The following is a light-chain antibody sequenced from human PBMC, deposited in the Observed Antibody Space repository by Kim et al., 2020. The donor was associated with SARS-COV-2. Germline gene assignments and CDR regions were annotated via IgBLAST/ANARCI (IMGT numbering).Light chain of an antibody. Sequence: ASVGDRVPITCRASQSSSSWLAWYQQKPGKAPKLLIYKASSLESGVPSRFSGSGSGTEFTLTISSLQPDDFATYYCQQYNSYSGTFGQGTKVDIK. CDR3: QQYNSYSGT. J-gene: IGKJ1*01. CDR1: QSSSSW. CDR2: KAS. V-gene: IGKV1-5*03.